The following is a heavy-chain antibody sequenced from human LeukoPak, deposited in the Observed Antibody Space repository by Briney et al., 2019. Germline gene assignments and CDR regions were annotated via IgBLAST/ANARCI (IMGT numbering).Heavy chain of an antibody. CDR3: AREGGDCSSTSCYEAHDAFDI. CDR2: ISAYDGNT. V-gene: IGHV1-18*01. D-gene: IGHD2-2*01. J-gene: IGHJ3*02. CDR1: GYTFTSYG. Sequence: ASVKVSCKASGYTFTSYGISWVRQAPGQGLEWMGWISAYDGNTNYAQKLQGRVTMTTDTSTSTAYMELRSLRSGDTAVYYCAREGGDCSSTSCYEAHDAFDIWGQGTMVTVSS.